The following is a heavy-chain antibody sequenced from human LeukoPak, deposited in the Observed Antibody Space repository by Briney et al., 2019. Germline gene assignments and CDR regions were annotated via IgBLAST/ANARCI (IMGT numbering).Heavy chain of an antibody. D-gene: IGHD1-26*01. CDR2: ISYDGSNK. V-gene: IGHV3-30*01. J-gene: IGHJ4*02. CDR3: ARDGSGSYFDY. CDR1: GFTFSSYA. Sequence: GGSLRLSCAASGFTFSSYAMHWVRQAPGKGLEWVAVISYDGSNKYYADSVKGRFTISRDNSKNTLYLQINSLRAEDTAVYHCARDGSGSYFDYWGQGTLVTVSS.